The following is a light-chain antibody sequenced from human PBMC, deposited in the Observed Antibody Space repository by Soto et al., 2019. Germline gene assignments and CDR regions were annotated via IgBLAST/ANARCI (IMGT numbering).Light chain of an antibody. J-gene: IGKJ1*01. CDR2: NVY. CDR3: QQFGTSPLWT. CDR1: QSVPGSD. V-gene: IGKV3-20*01. Sequence: EVVFTQSPGTLSMSPGDRATLSCRASQSVPGSDVAWYQHKPGQGTRLLIYNVYSRATGTPERFSGSGSGTDLTLTISRLEPEDFVVYFCQQFGTSPLWTFGQGTKVDIK.